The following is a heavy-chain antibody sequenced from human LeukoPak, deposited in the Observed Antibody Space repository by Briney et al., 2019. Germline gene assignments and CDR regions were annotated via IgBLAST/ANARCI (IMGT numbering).Heavy chain of an antibody. J-gene: IGHJ6*03. Sequence: QSGGSLRLSCAASGFTFSSYAMHWVRQAPGKGLEWVAVISYDGSNKYCADSVKGRFTISRDNSKNTLYLQMNSLRAEDTAVYYCARVTARGVYYYYMDVWGKGTTVTVSS. V-gene: IGHV3-30*04. CDR3: ARVTARGVYYYYMDV. CDR2: ISYDGSNK. D-gene: IGHD2-21*02. CDR1: GFTFSSYA.